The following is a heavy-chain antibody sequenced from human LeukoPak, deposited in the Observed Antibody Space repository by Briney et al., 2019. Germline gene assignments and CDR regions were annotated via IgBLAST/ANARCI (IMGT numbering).Heavy chain of an antibody. CDR2: ISSSGSTI. CDR1: GFTFSSYE. D-gene: IGHD2-21*01. Sequence: PGGSLRLSCAASGFTFSSYEMNWVRQAPGKGLEWVSYISSSGSTIYYADSVKGRFTISRDNAKNSLYLQMNSLRAEDTAVYYCARVVVAHYYYYYYMDVWGKGTTVTISS. V-gene: IGHV3-48*03. J-gene: IGHJ6*03. CDR3: ARVVVAHYYYYYYMDV.